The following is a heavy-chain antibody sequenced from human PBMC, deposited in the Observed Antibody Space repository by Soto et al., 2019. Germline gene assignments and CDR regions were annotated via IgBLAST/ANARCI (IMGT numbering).Heavy chain of an antibody. CDR2: ISSNGGST. Sequence: WRSLRLSCSASVFTLSSYAMHWCRQAPGKGLEYVSAISSNGGSTYYADSVKGRFTISRDNSKNTLYLQMSSLRAEDTAVYYCVKANSGYDKGTHYYWHQGTLITVSS. J-gene: IGHJ4*02. CDR1: VFTLSSYA. V-gene: IGHV3-64D*06. D-gene: IGHD5-12*01. CDR3: VKANSGYDKGTHYY.